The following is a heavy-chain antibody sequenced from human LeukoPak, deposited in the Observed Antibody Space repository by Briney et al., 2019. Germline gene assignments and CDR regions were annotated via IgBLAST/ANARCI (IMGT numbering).Heavy chain of an antibody. CDR2: INHSGST. V-gene: IGHV4-34*01. Sequence: SSETLSLTCAVYGGSFSGYYWSWSRQPPGKVLEWIGEINHSGSTNYNPSLKSRVTISVDTSKNQFSLKLSSVTAADTAVYYCASESGSSPHFDYWGQGTLVTVSS. D-gene: IGHD1-26*01. CDR1: GGSFSGYY. J-gene: IGHJ4*02. CDR3: ASESGSSPHFDY.